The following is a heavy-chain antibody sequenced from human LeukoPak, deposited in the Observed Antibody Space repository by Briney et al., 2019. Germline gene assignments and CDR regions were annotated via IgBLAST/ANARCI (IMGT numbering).Heavy chain of an antibody. CDR2: ISSSGSTI. J-gene: IGHJ4*02. CDR1: GFTFSDYY. CDR3: ARIKRVLRYFDWLFLFDY. D-gene: IGHD3-9*01. Sequence: GGSLRLSCAASGFTFSDYYMSWIRHAPGKGLEWVSYISSSGSTIYYADSVKGRFTISRDNAKNSLYLQMNSLRAEDTAVYYCARIKRVLRYFDWLFLFDYWGQGTLVTVSS. V-gene: IGHV3-11*01.